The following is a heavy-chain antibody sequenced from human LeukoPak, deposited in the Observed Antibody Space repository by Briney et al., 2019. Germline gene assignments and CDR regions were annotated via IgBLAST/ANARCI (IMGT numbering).Heavy chain of an antibody. D-gene: IGHD2-15*01. CDR1: GHTFTTYF. J-gene: IGHJ3*02. CDR2: INPYSGDT. V-gene: IGHV1-2*02. Sequence: ASVKVSCKTSGHTFTTYFIHWVRQAPGQGLEWMGGINPYSGDTKYAQKLQGRVTMTRDTSISTAYMELSRLMSDDTAVYYCARYWAEPAATDDAFDIWGQGTMVVVSS. CDR3: ARYWAEPAATDDAFDI.